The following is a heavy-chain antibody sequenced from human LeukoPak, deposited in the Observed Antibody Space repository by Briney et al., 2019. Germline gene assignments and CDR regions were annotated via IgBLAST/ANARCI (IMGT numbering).Heavy chain of an antibody. CDR3: ARRRSDLNWYDP. Sequence: SETLSLTCAVSGGSISSGGYSWSWIRQPPGKGREWIGYIYHSGSTYYNPSLKSRVTISVDRSKSQISLNLISVTAADTAVYYCARRRSDLNWYDPWGQGALVTVSS. CDR2: IYHSGST. V-gene: IGHV4-30-2*01. J-gene: IGHJ5*02. CDR1: GGSISSGGYS. D-gene: IGHD6-19*01.